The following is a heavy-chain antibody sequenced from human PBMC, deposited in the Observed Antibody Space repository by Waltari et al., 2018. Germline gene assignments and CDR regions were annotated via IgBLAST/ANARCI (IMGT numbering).Heavy chain of an antibody. J-gene: IGHJ2*01. Sequence: QVQLQESGPGLVKPSETLSLTCTASGGSISSYYWSWIRQPPGKGLEWIGYIYYSGSTNYNPSLKSRVTISVDTSKNQFSLKLSSVTAADTAVYYCARDLDYGDYRYFDLWGRGTLVTVSS. D-gene: IGHD4-17*01. CDR1: GGSISSYY. CDR3: ARDLDYGDYRYFDL. V-gene: IGHV4-59*01. CDR2: IYYSGST.